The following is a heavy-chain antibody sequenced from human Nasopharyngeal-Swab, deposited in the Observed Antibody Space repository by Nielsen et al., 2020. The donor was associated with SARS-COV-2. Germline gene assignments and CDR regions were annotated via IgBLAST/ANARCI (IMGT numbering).Heavy chain of an antibody. CDR3: ARGDWYSSSWLLKSYYFDY. CDR1: GYTFTSYA. J-gene: IGHJ4*02. D-gene: IGHD6-13*01. CDR2: INTNTGNP. V-gene: IGHV7-4-1*02. Sequence: ASVKVSCKASGYTFTSYAMNWVRQAPGQGLEWMGWINTNTGNPTSAQGFTGRFVFSLDTSVSTAYLQISSLKAEDTAVYYCARGDWYSSSWLLKSYYFDYWGQGTLVTVSS.